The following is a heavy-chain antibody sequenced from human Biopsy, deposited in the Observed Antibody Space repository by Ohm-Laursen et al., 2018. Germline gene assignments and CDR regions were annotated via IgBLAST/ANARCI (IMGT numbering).Heavy chain of an antibody. V-gene: IGHV1-8*01. J-gene: IGHJ5*02. Sequence: SSVKVSCKASGYTFTSYDITWVRQASGQGPEWIGWLNPVSGNSNFGQKFRGRVTVTSDTSISAAYMELSGLTSDDTATYYCGRAVRNQLLTDPWGQGTLVTVTS. CDR2: LNPVSGNS. CDR3: GRAVRNQLLTDP. CDR1: GYTFTSYD. D-gene: IGHD1-7*01.